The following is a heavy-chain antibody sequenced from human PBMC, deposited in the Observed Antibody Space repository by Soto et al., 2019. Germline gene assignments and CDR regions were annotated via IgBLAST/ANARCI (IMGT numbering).Heavy chain of an antibody. CDR3: ARDNYDILTGYRSFDP. Sequence: ASVKVSCKAAGGTFSSYAISWVRQAPGQGLEWMGWISPNYGTANYAQKLQGRVTMTTDTSTSTAYMELRSLRSDDTAVYYCARDNYDILTGYRSFDPWGQGTLVTVSS. V-gene: IGHV1-18*01. CDR2: ISPNYGTA. D-gene: IGHD3-9*01. J-gene: IGHJ5*02. CDR1: GGTFSSYA.